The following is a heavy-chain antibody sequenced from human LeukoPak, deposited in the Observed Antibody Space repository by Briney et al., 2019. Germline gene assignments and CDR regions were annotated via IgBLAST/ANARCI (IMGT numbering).Heavy chain of an antibody. J-gene: IGHJ4*02. Sequence: GGSLRLSCRGYGLKFVHYWMSWVRQAPGKGLEWIGRVKSKRDGEIIDYAASVNGRFTVSRDDSKSILYLQMNNLKTEDTGVYYCTTDPRDWGQGTLVTVFS. CDR3: TTDPRD. V-gene: IGHV3-15*01. CDR2: VKSKRDGEII. CDR1: GLKFVHYW.